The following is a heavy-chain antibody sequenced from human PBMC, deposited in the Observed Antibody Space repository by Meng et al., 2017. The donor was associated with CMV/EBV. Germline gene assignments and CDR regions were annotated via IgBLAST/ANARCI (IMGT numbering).Heavy chain of an antibody. Sequence: VQLQESGPGLVKPSETLSLTCSVSGGFFSGFFWTWIRQPAGKGLEWIGRIYSTGGTNYNPSFESQVTISLDGSNNQFSLKLNSVTAADTAIYYCARERGDDSGYNFDSWGQGTLVTVSS. CDR2: IYSTGGT. J-gene: IGHJ4*02. V-gene: IGHV4-4*07. CDR3: ARERGDDSGYNFDS. D-gene: IGHD3-22*01. CDR1: GGFFSGFF.